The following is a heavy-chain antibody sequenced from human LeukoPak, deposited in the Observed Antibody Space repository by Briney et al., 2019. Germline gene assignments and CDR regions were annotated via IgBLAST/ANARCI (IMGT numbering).Heavy chain of an antibody. D-gene: IGHD2-21*02. CDR2: IYYTGRS. CDR3: ARLYCGSDCYAFDY. J-gene: IGHJ4*02. V-gene: IGHV4-59*01. CDR1: LGSMNNYY. Sequence: SETLSLTCTVCLGSMNNYYWSWIRQPPGKGLEWIAYIYYTGRSNYSPSLKSRVTISVDTSKNQFSLRLSSVTAADTAVYYCARLYCGSDCYAFDYWGQGALVTVSS.